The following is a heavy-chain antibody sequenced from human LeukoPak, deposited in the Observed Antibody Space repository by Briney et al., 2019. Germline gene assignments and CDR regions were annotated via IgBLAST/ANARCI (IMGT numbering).Heavy chain of an antibody. D-gene: IGHD3-16*01. Sequence: ASVKVSCKASGYTFTSYYLHWVRQAPGQGLEWMGVIIPRGGSTTFPQKFQGRVTLTRDTSTSTVYKEAKGLRSGDPAVFYCGGGGGIIEFFDLWGRGTLVTVSS. CDR1: GYTFTSYY. CDR3: GGGGGIIEFFDL. J-gene: IGHJ2*01. V-gene: IGHV1-46*01. CDR2: IIPRGGST.